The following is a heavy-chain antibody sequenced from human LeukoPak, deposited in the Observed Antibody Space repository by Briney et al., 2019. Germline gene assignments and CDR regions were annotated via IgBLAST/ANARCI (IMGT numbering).Heavy chain of an antibody. J-gene: IGHJ4*02. V-gene: IGHV5-51*01. D-gene: IGHD2-21*02. CDR3: ARSHIGGYSDSPYFDY. Sequence: GESLKISCKGSGYSFTSYWIGWVRQMPGKGLEWMGIIYPGDSDTRYSPSFQGQVTISADKSISTAYLQWSSLKASDTAMYYCARSHIGGYSDSPYFDYWGQGTLVTVSS. CDR1: GYSFTSYW. CDR2: IYPGDSDT.